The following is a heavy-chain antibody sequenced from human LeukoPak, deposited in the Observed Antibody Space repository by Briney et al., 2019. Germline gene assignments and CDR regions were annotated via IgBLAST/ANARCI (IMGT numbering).Heavy chain of an antibody. CDR1: GGSISSGGYS. J-gene: IGHJ5*02. CDR3: ARDKGFGVNWFDP. Sequence: PSQTLSLTCAVSGGSISSGGYSWSWIRQPPGKGLEWIGYIYHSGSTYYNPSLKSRVTISVDRSKNQFSLKLSSVTAADTDVYYCARDKGFGVNWFDPWGQGTLVTVSS. V-gene: IGHV4-30-2*01. CDR2: IYHSGST. D-gene: IGHD3-10*01.